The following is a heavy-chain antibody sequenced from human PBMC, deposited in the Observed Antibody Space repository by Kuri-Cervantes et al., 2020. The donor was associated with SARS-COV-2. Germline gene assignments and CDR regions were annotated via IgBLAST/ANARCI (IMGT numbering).Heavy chain of an antibody. Sequence: GESLKISCAASGFTFSSYGMHWVRQAPGKGLEWVGRIKSKTDGGTTDHAAPVKGRFTISRDDSKNTLYLQMNSLKTEDTAVYYCTTDLPNPTYPRYFYYYYGMDVWGQGTTVTVSS. J-gene: IGHJ6*02. CDR2: IKSKTDGGTT. D-gene: IGHD2-2*02. CDR3: TTDLPNPTYPRYFYYYYGMDV. CDR1: GFTFSSYG. V-gene: IGHV3-15*01.